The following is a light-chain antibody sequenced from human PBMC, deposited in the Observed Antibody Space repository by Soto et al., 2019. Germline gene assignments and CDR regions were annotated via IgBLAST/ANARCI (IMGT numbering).Light chain of an antibody. J-gene: IGLJ2*01. CDR2: EVN. V-gene: IGLV2-8*01. Sequence: QSVLTQPPSASGSPGQSVTISCTGTSSDVGGYDFVTWYKQYTGKAPKLIIYEVNKRPSGVPDLFSGSKSGNTASLSVSGLQADDEADYFCTSYAGNNYVVFGGGTKLTVL. CDR1: SSDVGGYDF. CDR3: TSYAGNNYVV.